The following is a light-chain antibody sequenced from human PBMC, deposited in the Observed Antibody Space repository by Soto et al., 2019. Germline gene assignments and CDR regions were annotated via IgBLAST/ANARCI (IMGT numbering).Light chain of an antibody. J-gene: IGKJ1*01. CDR1: QSVSNY. CDR3: QQYGDSPRV. V-gene: IGKV3-20*01. CDR2: DAS. Sequence: EIVLTQSPATLSLSPGERATLSCRASQSVSNYLAWYQQKPGQAPRLLIYDASSRATGIPDRFSGGGSGTDFTLSISRLEPEDFAMYYCQQYGDSPRVFGQGTKVDIK.